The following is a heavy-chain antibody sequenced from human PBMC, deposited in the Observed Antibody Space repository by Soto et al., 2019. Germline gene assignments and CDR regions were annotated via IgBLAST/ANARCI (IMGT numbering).Heavy chain of an antibody. D-gene: IGHD6-19*01. V-gene: IGHV4-34*01. CDR1: GGSFRGYY. CDR3: AIGPRMWLPGGGY. J-gene: IGHJ4*02. CDR2: INHSAIT. Sequence: QVQLEQWGAGLLKPSETLSLTCAVSGGSFRGYYWSWSRPPPGKGLAWLGEINHSAITDYNPSLKSRVTISIDTSKNQFSLKLDSVTAADTAVYYCAIGPRMWLPGGGYWGQGTLVTVSS.